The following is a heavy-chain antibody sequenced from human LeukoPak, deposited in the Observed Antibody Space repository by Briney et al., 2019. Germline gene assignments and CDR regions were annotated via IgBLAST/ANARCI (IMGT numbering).Heavy chain of an antibody. J-gene: IGHJ4*02. D-gene: IGHD3-22*01. V-gene: IGHV3-11*04. CDR2: LSLTNTTI. Sequence: PGGSLRLSCAAFGFTFSDYHMSWVRQAPGKGLEGISYLSLTNTTIYYADSVKGRFTISRDTAKNLLYLQMNSLRAEDTAVYYCARSYYYESSGYYYFDYWGQGTLVTVSS. CDR1: GFTFSDYH. CDR3: ARSYYYESSGYYYFDY.